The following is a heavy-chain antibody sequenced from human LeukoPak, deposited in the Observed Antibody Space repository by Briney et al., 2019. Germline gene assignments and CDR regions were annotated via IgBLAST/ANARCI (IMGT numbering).Heavy chain of an antibody. CDR2: IYYSGST. V-gene: IGHV4-39*07. J-gene: IGHJ4*02. CDR3: ARVRAYYGSRDFDY. CDR1: GGSISSSSYY. Sequence: SETLSLTCTVSGGSISSSSYYWGWIRQPPGKGLEWIGSIYYSGSTYYNPSLKSRVTISVDTSKNQFSLKLSSVTAADTAVYYCARVRAYYGSRDFDYWGQGTLVTVSS. D-gene: IGHD3-22*01.